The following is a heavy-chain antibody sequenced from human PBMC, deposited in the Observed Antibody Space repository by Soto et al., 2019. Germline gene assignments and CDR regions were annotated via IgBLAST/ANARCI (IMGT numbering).Heavy chain of an antibody. V-gene: IGHV1-3*01. J-gene: IGHJ4*02. D-gene: IGHD3-10*01. CDR1: GYSFANYT. Sequence: ASVKVSCKASGYSFANYTIHWVRQAPGQGLGWMGWLNPDTASTKFSPKFQGRVIITRDKSANTAFMQLTSLTSEDTALYYCARGGGYYGSRAYYRGYFDHWGLGTLVTVSS. CDR3: ARGGGYYGSRAYYRGYFDH. CDR2: LNPDTAST.